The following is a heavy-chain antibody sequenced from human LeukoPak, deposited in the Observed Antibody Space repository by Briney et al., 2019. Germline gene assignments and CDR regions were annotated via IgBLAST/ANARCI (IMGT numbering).Heavy chain of an antibody. Sequence: ASVKVSCKASGYTFTSYYMHWVRQAPGQGLEWMGIINPSGGSTSYAQKFQGRVTMTRDTSTSTVYMELSSLRSEDTAVYYCARDGARYCSSTSCWGGYYYYYMDVWGKGTTVTVSS. CDR1: GYTFTSYY. D-gene: IGHD2-2*01. CDR2: INPSGGST. CDR3: ARDGARYCSSTSCWGGYYYYYMDV. V-gene: IGHV1-46*01. J-gene: IGHJ6*03.